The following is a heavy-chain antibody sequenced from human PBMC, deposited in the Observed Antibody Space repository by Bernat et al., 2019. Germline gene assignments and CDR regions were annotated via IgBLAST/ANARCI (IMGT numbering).Heavy chain of an antibody. J-gene: IGHJ3*02. Sequence: QVQLVQSGAEVKKPGASVKVSCKASGYTFTSYGISWVRQAPGQGLEWMGWISAYNGNTNYAPKLPGRVTLTTDTSTSTDYMELRSLRSDDTTVYYCARVPHPDIFYYDSSGYLPAFDIWGQGTMVTVSS. D-gene: IGHD3-22*01. CDR1: GYTFTSYG. CDR3: ARVPHPDIFYYDSSGYLPAFDI. CDR2: ISAYNGNT. V-gene: IGHV1-18*01.